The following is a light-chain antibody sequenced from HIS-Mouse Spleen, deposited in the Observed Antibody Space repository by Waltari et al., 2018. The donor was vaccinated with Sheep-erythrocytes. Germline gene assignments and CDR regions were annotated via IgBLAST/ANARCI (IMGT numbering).Light chain of an antibody. Sequence: DIQLTQSPSFLSASVGDRVTITCRASQGISSYLAWYQQKPGKAPKLLIYAACTLQSGVPSRFSGSGSGTEFTLTISSLQPEDFATYYCQQLNSYLTWTFGQGTKVEIK. J-gene: IGKJ1*01. CDR2: AAC. CDR3: QQLNSYLTWT. V-gene: IGKV1-9*01. CDR1: QGISSY.